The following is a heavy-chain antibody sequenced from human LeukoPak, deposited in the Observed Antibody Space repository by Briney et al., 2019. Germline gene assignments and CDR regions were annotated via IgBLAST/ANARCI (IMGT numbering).Heavy chain of an antibody. Sequence: SETLSLTCTVSGGSISSHYWSWIRQPPGKGLEWIGYIYHSGSTNYNPSLKSRVTISVDTSKNQFSLKLSSVTAADTAVYYCARGIRIVGATIEYFDYWGQGTLVTVSS. V-gene: IGHV4-59*11. CDR3: ARGIRIVGATIEYFDY. D-gene: IGHD1-26*01. CDR1: GGSISSHY. J-gene: IGHJ4*02. CDR2: IYHSGST.